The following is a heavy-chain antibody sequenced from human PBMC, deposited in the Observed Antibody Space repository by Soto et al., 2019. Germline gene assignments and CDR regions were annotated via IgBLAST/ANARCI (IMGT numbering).Heavy chain of an antibody. CDR1: GFTFSSYA. D-gene: IGHD3-22*01. Sequence: LRLSCAASGFTFSSYAMTWVRQAPGKGLEWVSGISGSGGSTYYADSVKGRFTISRDNSKNTMYLQMNSLRAEDTAVYYCAKGVRSYYYYGMDVWAKGPRSPSP. V-gene: IGHV3-23*01. CDR3: AKGVRSYYYYGMDV. J-gene: IGHJ6*02. CDR2: ISGSGGST.